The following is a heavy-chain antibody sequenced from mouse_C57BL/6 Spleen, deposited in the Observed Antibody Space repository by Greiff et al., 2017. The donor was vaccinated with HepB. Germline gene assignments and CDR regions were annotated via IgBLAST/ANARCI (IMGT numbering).Heavy chain of an antibody. CDR3: ARSLTDFDY. J-gene: IGHJ2*01. V-gene: IGHV1-82*01. Sequence: VQLQQSGPELVKPGASVKISCKASGYAFSSSWMNWVKQRPGKGLEWIGRIYPGDGDTNYNGKFKGKATLTADKSSSTAYMQLSSLTSEDSAVYFCARSLTDFDYWGQGTTLTVSS. CDR1: GYAFSSSW. CDR2: IYPGDGDT. D-gene: IGHD4-1*01.